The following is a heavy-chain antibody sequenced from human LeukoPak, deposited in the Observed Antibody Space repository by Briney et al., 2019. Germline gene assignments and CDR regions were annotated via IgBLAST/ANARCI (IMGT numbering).Heavy chain of an antibody. CDR1: GFTFSNAW. CDR2: ISGRGGST. J-gene: IGHJ6*03. D-gene: IGHD2-2*01. V-gene: IGHV3-23*01. CDR3: AQRGIVVVPAAIGGASYYMDV. Sequence: GGSLRLSCAASGFTFSNAWMSWVRQAPGKGVEWVSAISGRGGSTYYADSVKGRFTISSDNSKNTLYLQMNSLRAEDTAVYYCAQRGIVVVPAAIGGASYYMDVWGKGTTVTVSS.